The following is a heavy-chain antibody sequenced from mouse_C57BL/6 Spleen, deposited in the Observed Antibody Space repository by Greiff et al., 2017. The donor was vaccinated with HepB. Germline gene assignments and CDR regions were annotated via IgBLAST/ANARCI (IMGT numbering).Heavy chain of an antibody. V-gene: IGHV1-55*01. CDR2: IYPGSGST. CDR3: ARRGRVTGYFDV. J-gene: IGHJ1*03. D-gene: IGHD2-2*01. CDR1: GYTFTSYW. Sequence: QVQLQQPGAELVKPGASVKMSCKASGYTFTSYWITWVKQRPGQGLEWIGDIYPGSGSTNYNEKFKSKATLTVDTSSSTAYMQLSSLTSEDSAVYYCARRGRVTGYFDVWGTGTTVTVSS.